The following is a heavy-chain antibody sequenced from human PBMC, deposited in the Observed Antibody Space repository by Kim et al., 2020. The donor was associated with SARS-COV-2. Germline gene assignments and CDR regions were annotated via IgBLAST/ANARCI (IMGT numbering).Heavy chain of an antibody. D-gene: IGHD6-19*01. CDR3: ARHTAQWLVFVY. Sequence: YSPSFQGHVTISADKSISTAYMQWSSLKASDTAMYYCARHTAQWLVFVYWGQGTLVTVSS. J-gene: IGHJ4*02. V-gene: IGHV5-10-1*01.